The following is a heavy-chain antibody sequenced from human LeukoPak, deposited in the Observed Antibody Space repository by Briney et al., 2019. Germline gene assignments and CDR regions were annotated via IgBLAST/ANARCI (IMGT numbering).Heavy chain of an antibody. CDR3: ARDGVGGVYGDYGYFDL. D-gene: IGHD4-17*01. J-gene: IGHJ2*01. CDR2: ISAYNGNT. Sequence: ASVTVSCKASGYTLTSYGISWVRQAPGHGLEWMGWISAYNGNTNYAQKPQGRVTMTTDTSTSTAYMELRSLRSDDTAVYYCARDGVGGVYGDYGYFDLWGRGTLVTVSS. V-gene: IGHV1-18*01. CDR1: GYTLTSYG.